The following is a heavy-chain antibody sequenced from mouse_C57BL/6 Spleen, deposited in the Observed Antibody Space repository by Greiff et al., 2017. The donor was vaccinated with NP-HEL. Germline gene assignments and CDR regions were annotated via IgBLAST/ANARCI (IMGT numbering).Heavy chain of an antibody. V-gene: IGHV1-54*01. Sequence: QVQPQQSGAELVRPGTSVKVSCKASGYAFTNYLIEWVKQRPGQGLEWIGVINPGSGGTNYNEKFKGKATLTADKSSSTAYMQLSSLTSEDSAVYFCARRNSYYFDYWGQGTTLTVSS. J-gene: IGHJ2*01. CDR2: INPGSGGT. CDR1: GYAFTNYL. CDR3: ARRNSYYFDY.